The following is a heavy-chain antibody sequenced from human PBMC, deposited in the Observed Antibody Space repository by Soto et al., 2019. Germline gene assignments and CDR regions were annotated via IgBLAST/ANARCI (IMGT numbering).Heavy chain of an antibody. D-gene: IGHD2-21*02. J-gene: IGHJ3*01. CDR3: ASPQRGDDVKNAFYL. Sequence: QVQLVQSGAEVKKPGASVKISCKASGYTFTNYGLSWVRQAPGQGLEWMGWITVYSGTTDHVQKFRGRCSMTTDTSTNTAYMELASLRSDDTAVYYCASPQRGDDVKNAFYLWGQGTMVTVSS. V-gene: IGHV1-18*04. CDR1: GYTFTNYG. CDR2: ITVYSGTT.